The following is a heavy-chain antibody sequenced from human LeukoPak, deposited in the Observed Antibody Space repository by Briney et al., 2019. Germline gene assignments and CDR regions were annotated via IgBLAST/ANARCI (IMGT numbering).Heavy chain of an antibody. J-gene: IGHJ4*02. CDR3: ARLTQKVNGNFDY. Sequence: GESLKISCKASGYSFTTYWIGWVRQMSGKGLEWMGIIYPSDSDTRYSQSFQGQVTISADKSISTAYLQWSSPKAPGTAIYYCARLTQKVNGNFDYWGQGTLVTVSS. D-gene: IGHD3-22*01. CDR1: GYSFTTYW. V-gene: IGHV5-51*01. CDR2: IYPSDSDT.